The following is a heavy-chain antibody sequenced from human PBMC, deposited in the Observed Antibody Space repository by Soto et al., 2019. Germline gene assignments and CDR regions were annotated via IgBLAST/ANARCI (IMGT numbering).Heavy chain of an antibody. D-gene: IGHD3-22*01. CDR2: ISSGGSDT. J-gene: IGHJ3*02. CDR3: AKSYYDSGGAFDI. Sequence: EVQLLESGGGLVQPGGSLRLSCAASGFTFSTYTMRWVRQAPGKGLEWVSSISSGGSDTYYADSVKGRFTISRDNSKNTLYLQMNSLRAEDTAVYYCAKSYYDSGGAFDIWGQGTVVTVSS. V-gene: IGHV3-23*01. CDR1: GFTFSTYT.